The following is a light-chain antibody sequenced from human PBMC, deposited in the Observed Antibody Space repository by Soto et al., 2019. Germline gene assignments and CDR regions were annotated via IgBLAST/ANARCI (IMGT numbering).Light chain of an antibody. V-gene: IGKV1-5*03. J-gene: IGKJ5*01. CDR3: QQHNSFSIT. Sequence: DIQLTQSSSTLSGSVGDRVTITCRASQTISSWLAWYQQKPGKAPKLLIYKASTLKSGVPSRFSGSGSGTEFTLTISSLQPDDFATYYCQQHNSFSITFGQGTRLEIK. CDR2: KAS. CDR1: QTISSW.